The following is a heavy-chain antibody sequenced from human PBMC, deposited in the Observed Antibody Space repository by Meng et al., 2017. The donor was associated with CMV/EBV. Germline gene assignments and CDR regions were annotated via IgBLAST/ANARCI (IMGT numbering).Heavy chain of an antibody. CDR2: ISSSGSTI. CDR1: GGSISSSSYY. D-gene: IGHD4-11*01. Sequence: LSLTCTVSGGSISSSSYYWGWIRQPPGKGLEWVSYISSSGSTIYYADSVKGRFTISRDNAKNSLYLQMNSLRAEDTAVYYCARVLQPHYYYYYGMDVWGQGTTVTVSS. CDR3: ARVLQPHYYYYYGMDV. V-gene: IGHV3-11*04. J-gene: IGHJ6*02.